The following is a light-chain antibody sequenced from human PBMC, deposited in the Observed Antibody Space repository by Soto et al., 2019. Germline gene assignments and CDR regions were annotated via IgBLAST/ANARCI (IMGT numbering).Light chain of an antibody. CDR2: GAT. CDR3: QSYDSGLSGAL. Sequence: QAVLTQPPSVSGATGQRVTISCTGSRSNIGAGYDVHWYQQLPGKAPKLLIYGATHRPSGVPERFSGSRSGSSASLAITGLQADDESFYYCQSYDSGLSGALFGGGTKLTVL. CDR1: RSNIGAGYD. J-gene: IGLJ2*01. V-gene: IGLV1-40*01.